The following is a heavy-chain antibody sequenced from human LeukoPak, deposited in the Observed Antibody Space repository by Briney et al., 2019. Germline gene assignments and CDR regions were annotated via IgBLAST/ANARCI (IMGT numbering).Heavy chain of an antibody. D-gene: IGHD4-17*01. Sequence: SETLSLTCTVSGGSISSSSYYWGWIRQPPGKGLEWIGSIYYSGSTYYNPSLKSRVTISVDTSKNQFSLKLSSVTAADTAVYYCARSLGRLRHLRYWGQGTLVTVSS. V-gene: IGHV4-39*01. CDR1: GGSISSSSYY. CDR2: IYYSGST. CDR3: ARSLGRLRHLRY. J-gene: IGHJ4*02.